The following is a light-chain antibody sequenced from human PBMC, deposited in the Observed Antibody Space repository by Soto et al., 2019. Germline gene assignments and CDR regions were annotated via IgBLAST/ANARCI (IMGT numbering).Light chain of an antibody. CDR2: AAS. CDR3: QQLKSYPRM. CDR1: QGISSY. Sequence: DIQLTQSPSFLSASVGDRVTITCRASQGISSYLAWYQQKPGKAPKLLIYAASTLQSGVPSRFSGSGSGTEFTLTISSLQSEDFATYYCQQLKSYPRMFGQGTKVEIK. J-gene: IGKJ1*01. V-gene: IGKV1-9*01.